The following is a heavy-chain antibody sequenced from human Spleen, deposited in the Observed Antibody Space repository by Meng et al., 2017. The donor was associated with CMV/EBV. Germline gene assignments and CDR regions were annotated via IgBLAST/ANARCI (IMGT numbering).Heavy chain of an antibody. CDR1: GHTFTTYF. CDR3: VSMTFDS. Sequence: SVKVSCKASGHTFTTYFMHWVRQAPGQGLEWMGLINPPGTKTTYSQKFQGRLTLTRDTSTSTSHMDLSSLTSDDTAVYFCVSMTFDSWGQGTLVTVSS. CDR2: INPPGTKT. V-gene: IGHV1-46*01. J-gene: IGHJ4*02. D-gene: IGHD2-8*01.